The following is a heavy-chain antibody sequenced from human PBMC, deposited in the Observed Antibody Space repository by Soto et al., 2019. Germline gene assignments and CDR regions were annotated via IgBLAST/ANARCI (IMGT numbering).Heavy chain of an antibody. J-gene: IGHJ5*02. D-gene: IGHD3-22*01. V-gene: IGHV4-39*01. CDR2: FYYTGST. CDR3: ARPIEGGTSGYYH. CDR1: GGSISSSNYY. Sequence: XETLSLTCTVSGGSISSSNYYWAWIRQPPGKGLEWIGSFYYTGSTYYNPSLRSRVTISVDTSKNQFSLKLSSVTAADTAVYYCARPIEGGTSGYYHWGQGTLVTVSS.